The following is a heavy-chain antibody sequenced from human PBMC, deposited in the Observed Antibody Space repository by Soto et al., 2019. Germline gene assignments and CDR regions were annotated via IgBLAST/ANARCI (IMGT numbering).Heavy chain of an antibody. CDR1: NFSISRGYY. CDR2: IFYSGGT. J-gene: IGHJ5*02. D-gene: IGHD6-19*01. Sequence: GTPSPTCLVSNFSISRGYYWSWVRAPPGEGLEWVGDIFYSGGTQHNPSLKSRVTISVDPSQNKFSRKLSTVTAADTAVYDCARSPPLQSSGWSPLRLHWFDPWGHGTLVTVSS. V-gene: IGHV4-38-2*01. CDR3: ARSPPLQSSGWSPLRLHWFDP.